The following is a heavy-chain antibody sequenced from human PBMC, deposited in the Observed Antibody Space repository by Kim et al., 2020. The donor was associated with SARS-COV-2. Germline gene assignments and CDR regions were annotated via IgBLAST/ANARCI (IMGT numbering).Heavy chain of an antibody. Sequence: SETLSLTCAVYGGSFSGFHWSWIRQPQGKGLEWMGEGSDSGSTNDNQSLKSRVTISVDTSKSQFSLKLNFVTAADTAVYYCARGRAGVVPSTILGIWPHYDDNPMDVWGRGTTVTLSS. J-gene: IGHJ6*02. CDR3: ARGRAGVVPSTILGIWPHYDDNPMDV. CDR1: GGSFSGFH. CDR2: GSDSGST. V-gene: IGHV4-34*01. D-gene: IGHD2-2*02.